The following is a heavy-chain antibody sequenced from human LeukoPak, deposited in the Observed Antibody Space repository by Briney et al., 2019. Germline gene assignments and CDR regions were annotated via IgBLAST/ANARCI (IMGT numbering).Heavy chain of an antibody. V-gene: IGHV3-9*01. CDR1: GFTFDDYA. CDR3: AKAPGDSIGRAAFNI. CDR2: ISWNSDTI. J-gene: IGHJ3*02. Sequence: GRSLRLSCAASGFTFDDYAMHWVRQAPGKGLEWVSGISWNSDTIGYADSVKGRFTISRDNAKNSLCLQMNSLRAEDTALYYCAKAPGDSIGRAAFNIWGQGTMVTVSS. D-gene: IGHD3-22*01.